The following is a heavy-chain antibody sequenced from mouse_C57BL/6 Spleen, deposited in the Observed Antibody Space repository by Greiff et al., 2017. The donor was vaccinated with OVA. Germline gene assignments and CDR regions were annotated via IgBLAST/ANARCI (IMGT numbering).Heavy chain of an antibody. J-gene: IGHJ3*01. CDR3: ARFGTTGVGFAY. V-gene: IGHV1-69*01. CDR2: IDPSDSYT. D-gene: IGHD1-1*01. Sequence: QVQLQQPGAELVMPGASVKLSCKASGYTFTSYWMHWVKQRPGQGLEWIGEIDPSDSYTNYNQKFKGKSTLTVDKSSSTAYMQLSSLTSEDSAVYYCARFGTTGVGFAYWGQGTLVTVSA. CDR1: GYTFTSYW.